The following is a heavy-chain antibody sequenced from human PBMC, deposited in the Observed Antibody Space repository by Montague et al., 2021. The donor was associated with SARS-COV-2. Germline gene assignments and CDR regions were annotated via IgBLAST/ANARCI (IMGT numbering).Heavy chain of an antibody. D-gene: IGHD3-10*01. CDR1: GASISRSSYY. CDR2: IYYSGNT. J-gene: IGHJ4*02. CDR3: ARQGNSGNLIDY. Sequence: SETLSLTCTVSGASISRSSYYWGWIRQPPGKGLEWIGYIYYSGNTHYNPSLKSRVTISVDTSKNQFSLTLSSVTAADTAIYYCARQGNSGNLIDYWGQGTRVTVSA. V-gene: IGHV4-39*01.